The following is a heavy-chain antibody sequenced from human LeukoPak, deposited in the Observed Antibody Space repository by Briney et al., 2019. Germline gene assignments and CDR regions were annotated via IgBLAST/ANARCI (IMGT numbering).Heavy chain of an antibody. V-gene: IGHV4-39*07. CDR2: IYYSGST. CDR3: ARDLLGGSGWLREDYFDY. CDR1: GGSISSSSYY. J-gene: IGHJ4*02. Sequence: SETLSLTCIVSGGSISSSSYYWGWIRQPPGKGLEWIGSIYYSGSTYYNPSLKSRVTISVDTSKNQFSLKLSSVTAADTAVYYCARDLLGGSGWLREDYFDYWGQGTLVTVSS. D-gene: IGHD6-19*01.